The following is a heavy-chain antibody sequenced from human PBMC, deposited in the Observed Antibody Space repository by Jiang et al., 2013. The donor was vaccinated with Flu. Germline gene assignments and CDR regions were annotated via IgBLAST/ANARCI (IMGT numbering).Heavy chain of an antibody. CDR3: AVIQAVANPPDDY. V-gene: IGHV5-51*01. CDR2: IYPSDSDT. Sequence: QLVESGAEVKKPGESLKISCKGSGYSFSSYWIGWVRQMPGKGLECMGIIYPSDSDTRYSPSFQGQVTISADKSISTAYLQWSSLKASDTAIYYCAVIQAVANPPDDYWGQGTLVTVSS. D-gene: IGHD6-19*01. CDR1: GYSFSSYW. J-gene: IGHJ4*02.